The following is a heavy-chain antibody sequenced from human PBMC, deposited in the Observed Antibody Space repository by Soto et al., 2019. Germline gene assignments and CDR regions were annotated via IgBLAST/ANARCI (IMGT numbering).Heavy chain of an antibody. Sequence: EVQLVESGGGLVKPGGSLRLSCAASGFTFSNAWMNWVRQAPGKGLEWVGRIKSKTDGGTTDYAAPVKGRFTISRDDSKNMLFLQMNSLKTEDTAVYYCTTGRHNYYGSGDDAFDIWGQGTMVTVSP. CDR3: TTGRHNYYGSGDDAFDI. J-gene: IGHJ3*02. CDR1: GFTFSNAW. V-gene: IGHV3-15*07. D-gene: IGHD3-10*01. CDR2: IKSKTDGGTT.